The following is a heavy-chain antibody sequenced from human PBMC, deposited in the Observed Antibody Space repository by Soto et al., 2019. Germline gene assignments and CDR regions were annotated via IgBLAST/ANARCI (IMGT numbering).Heavy chain of an antibody. J-gene: IGHJ3*02. CDR3: ARGWARSPRGDRDAFDI. CDR2: INPNRGGK. Sequence: ASVKVSCKASGYTFTGYYMHWVRQAPGQGLEWMGWINPNRGGKNYAQKFQGWVTMTRDTSISTAYMELSRLRADDTALYSCARGWARSPRGDRDAFDIWGQGTMVTVSS. D-gene: IGHD2-21*01. CDR1: GYTFTGYY. V-gene: IGHV1-2*04.